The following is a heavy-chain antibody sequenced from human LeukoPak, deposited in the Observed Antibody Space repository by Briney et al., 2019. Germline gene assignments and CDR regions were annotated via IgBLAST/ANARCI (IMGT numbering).Heavy chain of an antibody. CDR3: ATDQDHGYFRQ. J-gene: IGHJ1*01. CDR1: GLTFRSYW. D-gene: IGHD4-17*01. CDR2: IKEDGSEK. V-gene: IGHV3-7*01. Sequence: PGGSLRLSCAASGLTFRSYWMTWVRQAPGKEPEWVANIKEDGSEKYYEDSVRGRFTISRDNAKNTLYLDMNSLRAEDTVVFYCATDQDHGYFRQWGQGTLVIVSS.